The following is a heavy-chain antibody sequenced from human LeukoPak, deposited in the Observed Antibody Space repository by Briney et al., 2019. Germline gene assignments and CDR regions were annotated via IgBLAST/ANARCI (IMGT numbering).Heavy chain of an antibody. J-gene: IGHJ4*02. CDR2: INPNSGGT. D-gene: IGHD3-22*01. V-gene: IGHV1-2*02. CDR1: GYTFTGYY. CDR3: ARALPTYYYDSSGYYRDY. Sequence: ASVKVSCKASGYTFTGYYMHWVRQAPGQGLEWMGWINPNSGGTNYAQKFQGRVIMTRDTSISTAYMELSRLRSDDTAVYYCARALPTYYYDSSGYYRDYWGQGTLVTVSS.